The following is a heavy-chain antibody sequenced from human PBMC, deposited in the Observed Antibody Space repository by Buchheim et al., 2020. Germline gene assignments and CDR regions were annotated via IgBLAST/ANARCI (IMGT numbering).Heavy chain of an antibody. V-gene: IGHV3-7*01. CDR1: GFTFSSYW. Sequence: EVQLVESGGGLVQPGGSLRLSCAASGFTFSSYWMSWVRQAPGKGLEWVANIKQDGSEKYYVDSVKGRFTISRDNAKNSLYLQMNSLRAEDTAVYYCAREYCSSTSCYTDDDAFDIWGQGT. CDR2: IKQDGSEK. D-gene: IGHD2-2*02. CDR3: AREYCSSTSCYTDDDAFDI. J-gene: IGHJ3*02.